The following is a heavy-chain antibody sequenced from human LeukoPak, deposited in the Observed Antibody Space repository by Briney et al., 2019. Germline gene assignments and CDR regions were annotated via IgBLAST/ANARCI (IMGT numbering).Heavy chain of an antibody. CDR3: VRDRELNY. J-gene: IGHJ4*02. CDR2: IYNSGNT. V-gene: IGHV4-59*01. D-gene: IGHD3-10*01. Sequence: SETLSLTCTVSGGSISIYYWSWSRQPPGKGLEWIGCIYNSGNTNYNPSFKSRVTISEDTPKNQFSLKLSSVTAADTAVYYCVRDRELNYWGQGTLVTVSS. CDR1: GGSISIYY.